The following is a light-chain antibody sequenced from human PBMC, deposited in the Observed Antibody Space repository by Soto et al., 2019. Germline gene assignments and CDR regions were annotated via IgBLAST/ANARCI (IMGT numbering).Light chain of an antibody. V-gene: IGKV3-20*01. CDR3: QQYGRSPFT. CDR1: QSVSSSY. CDR2: GAS. J-gene: IGKJ3*01. Sequence: EIVLTQSPGTLSLSPWERATLSCRASQSVSSSYLAWYQQKPGQAPRLLIYGASSRATGIPDRFSGSGSGTDFTLTISRLEPEDFAVYYCQQYGRSPFTFGPGTKVDIK.